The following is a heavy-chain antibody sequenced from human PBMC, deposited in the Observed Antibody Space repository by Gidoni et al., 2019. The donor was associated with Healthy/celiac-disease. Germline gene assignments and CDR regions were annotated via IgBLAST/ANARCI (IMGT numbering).Heavy chain of an antibody. J-gene: IGHJ4*02. CDR3: ARDEYSSGWAHWFDY. CDR2: IIPIFGTA. D-gene: IGHD6-19*01. Sequence: VRQAPGQGLEWMGGIIPIFGTANYAQKFQGRVTITADESTSTAYMELSSLRSEDTAVYYCARDEYSSGWAHWFDYWGQGTLVTVSS. V-gene: IGHV1-69*01.